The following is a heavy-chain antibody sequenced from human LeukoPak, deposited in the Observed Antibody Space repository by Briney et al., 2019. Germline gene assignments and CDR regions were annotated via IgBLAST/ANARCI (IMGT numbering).Heavy chain of an antibody. CDR2: MNPNNGNT. CDR1: GFTFTSYD. CDR3: VRDGEGVAISVNYWFDP. J-gene: IGHJ5*02. Sequence: ASVKVSCKASGFTFTSYDIIWVRQASGQGLGWMGWMNPNNGNTGYAQKFQGRVTMTRDTSISTAYMELRGLRSEDTAVYYCVRDGEGVAISVNYWFDPWGQGTLVTVSS. V-gene: IGHV1-8*01. D-gene: IGHD3-10*01.